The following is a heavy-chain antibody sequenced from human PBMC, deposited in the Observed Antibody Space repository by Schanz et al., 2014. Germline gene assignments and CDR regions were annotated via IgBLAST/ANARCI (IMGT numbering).Heavy chain of an antibody. Sequence: EVQLVESGGDLVQPGGSLRLSCAASGITVSSNYMSWVRQAPGKGLEWVASINQDGYDKHYVDSVEGRFTISRDNAKKSLYLQMNTLRAEDTAVYFCAKGRGGPSSEGLDQYYGMDVWGQGTTVTVSS. J-gene: IGHJ6*02. CDR3: AKGRGGPSSEGLDQYYGMDV. CDR2: INQDGYDK. D-gene: IGHD6-6*01. CDR1: GITVSSNY. V-gene: IGHV3-7*01.